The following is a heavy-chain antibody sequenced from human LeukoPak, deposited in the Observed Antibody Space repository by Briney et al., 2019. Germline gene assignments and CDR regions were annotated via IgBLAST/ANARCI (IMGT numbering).Heavy chain of an antibody. Sequence: SETLSLTCAVYGGSFSGYYWSWIRQPPGKGLEWIGEINHSGSTNYNPSLKSRVTISVDTSKNQFSLKLSSVTAADTAVYYCARELAGTTEKNYYYYMDVWGKGTTVTVSS. CDR1: GGSFSGYY. J-gene: IGHJ6*03. CDR2: INHSGST. V-gene: IGHV4-34*01. D-gene: IGHD1-1*01. CDR3: ARELAGTTEKNYYYYMDV.